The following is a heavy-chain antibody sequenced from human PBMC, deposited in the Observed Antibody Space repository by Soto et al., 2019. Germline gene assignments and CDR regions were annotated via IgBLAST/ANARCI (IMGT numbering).Heavy chain of an antibody. V-gene: IGHV3-9*01. CDR1: GFTFDDYA. J-gene: IGHJ6*02. D-gene: IGHD3-10*01. Sequence: GGSLRLSCAASGFTFDDYAMHWVRQAPGKGLEWVSGISWNSGSIGYADSVKGRFTISRDNAKNSLYLQMNSLRAEDTALYYCAKDIGGGPPLWFGELYYYYGMDVWGQGTTVTVSS. CDR2: ISWNSGSI. CDR3: AKDIGGGPPLWFGELYYYYGMDV.